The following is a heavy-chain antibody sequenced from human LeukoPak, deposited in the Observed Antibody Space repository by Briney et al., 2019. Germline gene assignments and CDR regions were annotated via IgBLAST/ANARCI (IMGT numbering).Heavy chain of an antibody. D-gene: IGHD6-13*01. V-gene: IGHV3-23*01. CDR2: ISGSGGST. CDR3: AKGMVSSWTKYYYYMDV. CDR1: GFTLSTYA. J-gene: IGHJ6*03. Sequence: GGSLRLSCAASGFTLSTYAMSWVRQAPGKGLDWVSSISGSGGSTYYSDSVKGRFTISRDNPKNTLFLQMNSLRAEDTAVFYCAKGMVSSWTKYYYYMDVWGKGTTVTVSS.